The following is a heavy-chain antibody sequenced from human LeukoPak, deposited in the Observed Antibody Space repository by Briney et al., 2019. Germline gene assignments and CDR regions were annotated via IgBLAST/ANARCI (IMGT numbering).Heavy chain of an antibody. Sequence: GGSLRLSCAASGFTFSSYSMNWVRPAPGKGLEWVSSISSSSSYIYYADSVKGRFTISRDNAKNSLYLQMNSLRAEDTAVYYCANPWDYGDYDDYWGQGTLVTVSS. D-gene: IGHD4-17*01. CDR2: ISSSSSYI. J-gene: IGHJ4*02. CDR1: GFTFSSYS. V-gene: IGHV3-21*01. CDR3: ANPWDYGDYDDY.